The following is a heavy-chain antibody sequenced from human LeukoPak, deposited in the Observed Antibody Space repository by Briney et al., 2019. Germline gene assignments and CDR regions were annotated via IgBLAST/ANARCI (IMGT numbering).Heavy chain of an antibody. J-gene: IGHJ4*02. D-gene: IGHD6-19*01. Sequence: GGSLRLSCAASGFTLSSYDMSWVRQAPGKGLEGVSLISGNGGSTYYADSVKGRFTISRDNSKNTLYLQMNSLRAEDTAVYYCAKDRLNIAVAGVDYWGQGTLVTVSS. CDR1: GFTLSSYD. CDR3: AKDRLNIAVAGVDY. CDR2: ISGNGGST. V-gene: IGHV3-23*01.